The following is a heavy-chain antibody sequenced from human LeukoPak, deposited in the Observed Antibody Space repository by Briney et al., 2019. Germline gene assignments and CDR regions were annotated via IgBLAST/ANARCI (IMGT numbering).Heavy chain of an antibody. Sequence: GGSLRLSCAASGFTFSSYSMNWVRQAPGKGLEWVSSISSSSSYIYYADSAKGRFTISRDNAKNSLYLQMNSLRAEDTAVYYCARDRYSSGWQGGFDYWGQGTLVTVSS. V-gene: IGHV3-21*01. J-gene: IGHJ4*02. CDR1: GFTFSSYS. D-gene: IGHD6-19*01. CDR3: ARDRYSSGWQGGFDY. CDR2: ISSSSSYI.